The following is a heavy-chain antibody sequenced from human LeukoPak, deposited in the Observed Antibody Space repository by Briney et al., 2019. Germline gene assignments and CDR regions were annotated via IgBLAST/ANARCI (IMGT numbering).Heavy chain of an antibody. D-gene: IGHD2-2*01. CDR1: DFTFDFYW. J-gene: IGHJ4*02. CDR2: ILPDGSQK. CDR3: GRLAHNAWYAIDF. V-gene: IGHV3-7*01. Sequence: GGSLRLSCVASDFTFDFYWMTWVRQAPGKGLEWLANILPDGSQKYYVDSVKGRFAISRDNPKNSLYLQINNLRAEDTAVYYCGRLAHNAWYAIDFWGQGTLVTVSS.